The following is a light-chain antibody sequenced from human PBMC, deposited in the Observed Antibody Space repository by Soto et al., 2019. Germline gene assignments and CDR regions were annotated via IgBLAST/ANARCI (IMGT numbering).Light chain of an antibody. V-gene: IGKV3-20*01. CDR3: QPYSNSPFT. Sequence: EIVLTQSPGTLSMSPGERATLSCRASQSVSSRYVAWHQQKPGQAPRLLLSGATNRATGIPDRFSGSGSGTDFTLTISRLEPEDFAVYYCQPYSNSPFTFGPGTKVESK. J-gene: IGKJ3*01. CDR2: GAT. CDR1: QSVSSRY.